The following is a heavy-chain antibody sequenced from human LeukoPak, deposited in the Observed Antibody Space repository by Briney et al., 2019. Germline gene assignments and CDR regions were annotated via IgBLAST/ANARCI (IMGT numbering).Heavy chain of an antibody. CDR2: ITVYDGHT. D-gene: IGHD5-18*01. CDR3: ARFRYGSYVDFDN. V-gene: IGHV1-18*01. Sequence: GASVKVSCKASGYTFTNYGISWLRQAPGQGLEWMGWITVYDGHTNYAQKFQGRATKTTDISTTTAYMELSSLRSDDAAMYYCARFRYGSYVDFDNWGQGTLVTVSS. J-gene: IGHJ4*02. CDR1: GYTFTNYG.